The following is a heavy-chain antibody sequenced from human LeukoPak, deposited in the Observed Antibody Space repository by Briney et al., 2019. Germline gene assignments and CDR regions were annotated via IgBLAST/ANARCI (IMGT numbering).Heavy chain of an antibody. D-gene: IGHD3-3*01. Sequence: GGSLRLSCAASGFTFSSYWMSWVRQAPGKGLEWVANIKQDGSEKYYVDSVKGRFTISRDNAKNSLYLQMNSLRAEDTAVYYCATDQFPFGVVIDDAFDIWGQGTMVTVSS. CDR1: GFTFSSYW. CDR2: IKQDGSEK. V-gene: IGHV3-7*01. J-gene: IGHJ3*02. CDR3: ATDQFPFGVVIDDAFDI.